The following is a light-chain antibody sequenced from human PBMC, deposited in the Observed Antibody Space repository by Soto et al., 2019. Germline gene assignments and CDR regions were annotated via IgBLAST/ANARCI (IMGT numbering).Light chain of an antibody. CDR1: SIDVGSYNL. CDR2: EGS. Sequence: QSALTQPASVSGSPGQSITISCTGTSIDVGSYNLVSWYQQHPGKAPKLMIYEGSKRPSGVSNRFSGSKSGNTASLTISGLQAEDEADYYCCSYAGSSTFYVFGTGTKPTVL. CDR3: CSYAGSSTFYV. J-gene: IGLJ1*01. V-gene: IGLV2-23*03.